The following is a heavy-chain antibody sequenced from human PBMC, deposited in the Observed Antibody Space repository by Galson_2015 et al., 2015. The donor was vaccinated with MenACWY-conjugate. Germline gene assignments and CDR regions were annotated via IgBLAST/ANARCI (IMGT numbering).Heavy chain of an antibody. V-gene: IGHV1-8*01. J-gene: IGHJ4*02. CDR1: GYTFTFHD. Sequence: SVKVSCKASGYTFTFHDMSWVRQVAGQGLECLGWMNPKSGNTGYAQKFQGRVTMTRNTSITTTYSELSSLNSEDTAVYFCARLTGGRFDLWGQGTLVTVSS. CDR2: MNPKSGNT. D-gene: IGHD7-27*01. CDR3: ARLTGGRFDL.